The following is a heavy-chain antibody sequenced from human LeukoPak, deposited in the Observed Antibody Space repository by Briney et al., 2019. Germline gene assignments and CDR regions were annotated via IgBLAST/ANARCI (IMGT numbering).Heavy chain of an antibody. CDR1: GDSISTTNYY. CDR3: ARVRRSLNWFDS. J-gene: IGHJ5*01. V-gene: IGHV4-39*01. Sequence: SETLSLTCAVSGDSISTTNYYWGWIRQPPGKGLEWIGIIYYSGITHYNPSLKGRVTILVDTPKNQFSLKLSSVTDADTAVYYCARVRRSLNWFDSWGQGTLVTVSS. CDR2: IYYSGIT. D-gene: IGHD3-3*01.